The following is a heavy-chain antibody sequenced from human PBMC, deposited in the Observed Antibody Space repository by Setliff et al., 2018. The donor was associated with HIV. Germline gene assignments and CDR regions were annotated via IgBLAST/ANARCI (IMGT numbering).Heavy chain of an antibody. Sequence: TSETLSLTCTVSGASVTSDSYYWGWIRQAPGKGLEWIGSIYYGGNTYSNPSLRSRLSISIDTSKNQFSLKLFPATAADTAVYYCATHYGWGSFYNYWGQGMLVTVSS. CDR2: IYYGGNT. D-gene: IGHD3-10*01. V-gene: IGHV4-39*01. CDR1: GASVTSDSYY. CDR3: ATHYGWGSFYNY. J-gene: IGHJ4*02.